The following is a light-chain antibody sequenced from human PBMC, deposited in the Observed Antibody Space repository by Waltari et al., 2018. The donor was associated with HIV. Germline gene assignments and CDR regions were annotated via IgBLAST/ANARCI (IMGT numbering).Light chain of an antibody. Sequence: QSVLTQPPSASGTPGQRVTISCSGSSSNIGSNSVTWYQQLPGTAPKLLIYNNKERPSGVPDRFSGSRCGTSASRAISGLQSEDEADYDCAAWDDSLSGRVFGGGTKLTVL. CDR3: AAWDDSLSGRV. V-gene: IGLV1-44*01. CDR1: SSNIGSNS. J-gene: IGLJ2*01. CDR2: NNK.